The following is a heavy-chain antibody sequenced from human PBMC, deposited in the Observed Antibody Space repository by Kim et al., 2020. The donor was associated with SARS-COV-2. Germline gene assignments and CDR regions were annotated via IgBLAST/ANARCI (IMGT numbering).Heavy chain of an antibody. Sequence: SETLSLTCTVSGGSISSGSYYWSWIRQPAGKGLEWIGRIFTSGSTNYNPSLKSRVTISVDTSKNQFSLKLSSVTAADTAVYYCARGLGYFAFDIWGQGTMVTLSS. D-gene: IGHD5-18*01. V-gene: IGHV4-61*02. CDR2: IFTSGST. J-gene: IGHJ3*02. CDR1: GGSISSGSYY. CDR3: ARGLGYFAFDI.